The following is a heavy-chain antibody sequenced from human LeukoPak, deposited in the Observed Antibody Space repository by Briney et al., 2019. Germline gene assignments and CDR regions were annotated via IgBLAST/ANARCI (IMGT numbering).Heavy chain of an antibody. CDR3: AKDRSGSWIFDY. D-gene: IGHD2-15*01. CDR1: GFTFSNHG. CDR2: ISYDGSNK. Sequence: PGTSLRLSCEASGFTFSNHGMHWVRQAPGKGLEWVAVISYDGSNKYYADSVKGRFTISRDNSKNTLYLQMNSLRAEDTAVYYCAKDRSGSWIFDYWGQGTLVTVSS. J-gene: IGHJ4*02. V-gene: IGHV3-30*18.